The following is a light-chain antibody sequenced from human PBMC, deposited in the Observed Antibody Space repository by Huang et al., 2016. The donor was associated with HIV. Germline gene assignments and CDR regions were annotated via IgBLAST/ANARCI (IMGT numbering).Light chain of an antibody. CDR3: QQYGSSPYT. Sequence: EIVLTQSPATLSLSPGERATLSCGASQSVNSNYLAWDQQRPGLAPRLLMYDVADRATGIPDRFNGSGSGTDFTLTISRLEPEDFAVYYCQQYGSSPYTFGQGTKLEIK. CDR2: DVA. J-gene: IGKJ2*01. V-gene: IGKV3D-20*01. CDR1: QSVNSNY.